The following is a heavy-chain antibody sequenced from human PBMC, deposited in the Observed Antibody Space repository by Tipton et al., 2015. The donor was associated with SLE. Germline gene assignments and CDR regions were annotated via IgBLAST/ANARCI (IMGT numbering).Heavy chain of an antibody. CDR3: ARHAEYSSSSGYFDY. Sequence: TLSLTCTVSGGSISSYYWSWIRQPPGKGLEWIGYIYTSGITNYNPSLKSRVTISVDTSKSQLSLKLSSVTAADTAVYYCARHAEYSSSSGYFDYWGQGTLVTVSS. CDR1: GGSISSYY. D-gene: IGHD6-6*01. CDR2: IYTSGIT. V-gene: IGHV4-4*09. J-gene: IGHJ4*02.